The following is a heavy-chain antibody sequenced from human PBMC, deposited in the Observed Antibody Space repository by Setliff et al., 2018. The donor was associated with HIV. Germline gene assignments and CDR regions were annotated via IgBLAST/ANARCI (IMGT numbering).Heavy chain of an antibody. Sequence: ETLSLTCTVSGGSISSSTYYWGWIRQPPGKGLEWIGSIFYRGTTYDNSSLKSRLTMSVDTSKNQFSLRLTFLTAADTAVYYCARLSPLRAFDIWGQGTMVTVSS. CDR2: IFYRGTT. CDR1: GGSISSSTYY. V-gene: IGHV4-39*01. J-gene: IGHJ3*02. CDR3: ARLSPLRAFDI.